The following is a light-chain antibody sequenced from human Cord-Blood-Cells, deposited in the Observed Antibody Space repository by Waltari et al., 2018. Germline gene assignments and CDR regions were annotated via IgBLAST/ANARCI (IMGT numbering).Light chain of an antibody. J-gene: IGLJ3*02. CDR2: EGS. V-gene: IGLV3-25*03. CDR3: QSADSSGTSWV. CDR1: ALPKQY. Sequence: SYELTQPPSVSVSPGQTARITCSGDALPKQYAYWYQQKPGQAPVLVIYEGSERPSGIPERFSGSSSGTTVTLTISGVQAEDEADYYCQSADSSGTSWVFGGGTKLTVL.